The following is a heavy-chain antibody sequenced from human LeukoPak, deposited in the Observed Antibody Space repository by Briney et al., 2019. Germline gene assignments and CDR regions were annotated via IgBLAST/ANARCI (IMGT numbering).Heavy chain of an antibody. CDR3: AREGGYSSSWYDAPNWFDP. V-gene: IGHV3-48*03. J-gene: IGHJ5*02. Sequence: GGSLRLSCAASGFTFSSYEMNWVRQAPGKGLEWVSYISSSGSTIYYADSVKGRFTISRDNAKNSLYLQMNSLRAEDTAVYYCAREGGYSSSWYDAPNWFDPWGQGTLVTVSS. CDR1: GFTFSSYE. D-gene: IGHD6-13*01. CDR2: ISSSGSTI.